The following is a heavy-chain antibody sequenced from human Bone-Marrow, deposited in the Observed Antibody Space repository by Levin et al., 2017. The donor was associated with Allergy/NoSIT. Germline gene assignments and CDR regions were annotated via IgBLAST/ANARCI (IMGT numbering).Heavy chain of an antibody. Sequence: GESLKISCKASGYTFTGYYMHWVRQAPGQGLEWMGRINPNSGGTNYAQKFQGRVTMTRDTSISTAYMELSRLRSDDTAVYYCARASKKPPRADIVVVPAAMRGYYYYGMDVWGQGTTVTVSS. V-gene: IGHV1-2*06. CDR3: ARASKKPPRADIVVVPAAMRGYYYYGMDV. CDR2: INPNSGGT. CDR1: GYTFTGYY. D-gene: IGHD2-2*01. J-gene: IGHJ6*02.